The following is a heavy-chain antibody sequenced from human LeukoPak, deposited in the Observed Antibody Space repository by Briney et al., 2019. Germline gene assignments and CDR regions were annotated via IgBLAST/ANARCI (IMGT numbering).Heavy chain of an antibody. D-gene: IGHD3-22*01. CDR3: VRDRGDYDNSGYYFDY. J-gene: IGHJ4*02. Sequence: PSETLSPTCTVSGGSISSSSYYWGWIRQPPGKGLEWIGSIYYSGSTYYNPSLKSRVTISVDTSKNQFSLKLSSVTAADTAVYYCVRDRGDYDNSGYYFDYWGQGTLVTVSS. CDR1: GGSISSSSYY. CDR2: IYYSGST. V-gene: IGHV4-39*07.